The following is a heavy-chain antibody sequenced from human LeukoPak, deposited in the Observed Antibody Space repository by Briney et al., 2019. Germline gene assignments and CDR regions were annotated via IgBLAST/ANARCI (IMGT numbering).Heavy chain of an antibody. V-gene: IGHV4-59*08. CDR2: IYYSGST. CDR1: GGSISSHY. CDR3: ARHFPHRFDP. Sequence: SETLSLTCTVSGGSISSHYWSWIRQPPGKGLEWIGYIYYSGSTNYNPSLKSRVTISVDTSKNQFSLKLSSVTAADTAVYYCARHFPHRFDPWGQGTLVTVSS. J-gene: IGHJ5*02.